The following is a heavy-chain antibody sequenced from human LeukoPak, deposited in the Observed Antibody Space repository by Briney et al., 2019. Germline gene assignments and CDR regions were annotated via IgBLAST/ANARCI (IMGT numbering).Heavy chain of an antibody. Sequence: KPSETLSLTCAVSGGSISSSNWWSWVRQPPGKGLEWIGEINHSGSTNYNPSLKSRVTISVDTSKNQFSLKLSSVTAADTAVYYCARSGDSSGYAFGYWGQGTLVTVSS. J-gene: IGHJ4*02. V-gene: IGHV4-4*02. D-gene: IGHD3-22*01. CDR1: GGSISSSNW. CDR2: INHSGST. CDR3: ARSGDSSGYAFGY.